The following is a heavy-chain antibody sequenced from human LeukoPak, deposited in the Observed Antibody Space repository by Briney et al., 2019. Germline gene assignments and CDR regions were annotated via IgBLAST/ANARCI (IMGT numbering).Heavy chain of an antibody. J-gene: IGHJ4*02. CDR2: MSYDGSNK. CDR1: GYTFSSYG. CDR3: ANENYYGSGSYPDY. Sequence: GGSLRLSCAASGYTFSSYGIHWVRQAPGKGLEWVAFMSYDGSNKYYADSVKGRFTISRDNSKNTLYLQMNSLRAEDTAVYYCANENYYGSGSYPDYWGQGTLVTVSS. V-gene: IGHV3-30*18. D-gene: IGHD3-10*01.